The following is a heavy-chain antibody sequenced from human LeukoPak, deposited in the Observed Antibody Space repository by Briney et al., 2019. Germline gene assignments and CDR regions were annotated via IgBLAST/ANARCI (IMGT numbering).Heavy chain of an antibody. CDR1: GFTFSRYW. CDR3: ARDLFH. Sequence: PGGSLRLSCEAAGFTFSRYWMSWVRQATGKGLECVAKIKEDGSEAHYVDSVKGRFTISRDNAKNSLYLQMNSLRAEDTAVYYRARDLFHWGQGTLVTVSS. J-gene: IGHJ4*02. V-gene: IGHV3-7*01. CDR2: IKEDGSEA.